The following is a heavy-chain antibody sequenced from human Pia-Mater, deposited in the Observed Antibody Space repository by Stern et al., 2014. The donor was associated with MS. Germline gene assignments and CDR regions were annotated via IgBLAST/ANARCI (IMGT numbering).Heavy chain of an antibody. CDR1: GGTFNVYA. D-gene: IGHD3-9*01. J-gene: IGHJ6*02. CDR2: IITIFGTA. Sequence: VQLVESGAEVKKPGSSVKVSCKASGGTFNVYAIHWLRQAPGQGLEWMGGIITIFGTANYAQKFQGRVTITADESTRTSSMQLSSLRYDDTAVYYCARDGRHTDNYGLDVWGQGTTVTVSS. CDR3: ARDGRHTDNYGLDV. V-gene: IGHV1-69*01.